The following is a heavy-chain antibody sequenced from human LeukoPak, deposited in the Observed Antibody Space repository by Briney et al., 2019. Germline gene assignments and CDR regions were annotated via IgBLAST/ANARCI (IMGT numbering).Heavy chain of an antibody. CDR3: PNEYDSLWGEIYSHNFWYFDL. V-gene: IGHV4-30-2*01. Sequence: SETLSLTCAVSGGSISSGGYSWSWIRQPPGKGLEWIGYIYHSGSTYYNPSLKSRVTISVDRSKNQFSLKLSSVTAATTAVNYCPNEYDSLWGEIYSHNFWYFDLWGRGPLFIVSS. CDR2: IYHSGST. J-gene: IGHJ2*01. D-gene: IGHD3-22*01. CDR1: GGSISSGGYS.